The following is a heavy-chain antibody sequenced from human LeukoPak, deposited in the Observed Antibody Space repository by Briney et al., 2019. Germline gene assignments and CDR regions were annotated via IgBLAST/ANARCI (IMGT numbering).Heavy chain of an antibody. CDR1: GFPFDVQT. Sequence: GGSLRLSCAASGFPFDVQTMSWLRQAPGKGLDWVASMKEDGSEIYYADSVKGRFTISRDNPKNSLYLQMNSLRAEDTAVYYCAKGGATRGRFENWGQGTLVTVSS. V-gene: IGHV3-7*01. D-gene: IGHD1-26*01. J-gene: IGHJ4*02. CDR2: MKEDGSEI. CDR3: AKGGATRGRFEN.